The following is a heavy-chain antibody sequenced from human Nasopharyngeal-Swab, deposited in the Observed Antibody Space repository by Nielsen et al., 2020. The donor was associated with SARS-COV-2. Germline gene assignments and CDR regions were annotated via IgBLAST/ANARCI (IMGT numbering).Heavy chain of an antibody. J-gene: IGHJ4*02. D-gene: IGHD3-10*01. Sequence: GGSLRLSCEASGFTFSNYAMSWVRRAPGKGLEWVSGINEVHGTYYADSIKGRFTISRDNSKNTVYLQMNSLRAEDTAVYYCVSGRGAFWGQGTLVTVSS. CDR1: GFTFSNYA. V-gene: IGHV3-23*01. CDR3: VSGRGAF. CDR2: INEVHGT.